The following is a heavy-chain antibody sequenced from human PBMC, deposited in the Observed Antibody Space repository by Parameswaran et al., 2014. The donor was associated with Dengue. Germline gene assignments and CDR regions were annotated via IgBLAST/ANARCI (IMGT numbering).Heavy chain of an antibody. CDR2: ISGSGGST. J-gene: IGHJ4*02. CDR1: SNA. Sequence: SNARGCARCPGKGLEWVSAISGSGGSTYYADSVKGRFTISRDNSKNTLYLQMNSLRAEDTAVYYCAKESSNVCLPYNDFDYWGQGTLVTVSS. D-gene: IGHD2-2*01. CDR3: AKESSNVCLPYNDFDY. V-gene: IGHV3-23*01.